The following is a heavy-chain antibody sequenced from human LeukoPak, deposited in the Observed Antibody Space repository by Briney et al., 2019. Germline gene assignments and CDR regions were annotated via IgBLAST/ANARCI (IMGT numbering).Heavy chain of an antibody. V-gene: IGHV3-23*01. CDR1: GFTFSSYA. J-gene: IGHJ6*02. CDR3: AKDPTGSGYYYYYYGMDV. D-gene: IGHD3-3*01. Sequence: GGSLRLSCAASGFTFSSYAMSWVRQAPGKGLEWVSAISGSGGSTYYADSVKGRFTISRDNSKNTLYLQMNSLRAEDTAVYYCAKDPTGSGYYYYYYGMDVWGQGTTVTSP. CDR2: ISGSGGST.